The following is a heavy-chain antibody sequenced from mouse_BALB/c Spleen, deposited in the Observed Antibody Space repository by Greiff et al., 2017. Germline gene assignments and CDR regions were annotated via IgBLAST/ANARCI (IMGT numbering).Heavy chain of an antibody. CDR3: ARRRYWYFDV. J-gene: IGHJ1*01. Sequence: EVQLQQSGAELVKPGASVKLSCTASGFNITDTYMHWVKQRPEQGLEWIGRIDPANGNTKYDPKFQGKATITADTPSNTAYLQLSSLTSEDTAVYYCARRRYWYFDVWGAGTTVTVSS. CDR1: GFNITDTY. V-gene: IGHV14-3*02. CDR2: IDPANGNT.